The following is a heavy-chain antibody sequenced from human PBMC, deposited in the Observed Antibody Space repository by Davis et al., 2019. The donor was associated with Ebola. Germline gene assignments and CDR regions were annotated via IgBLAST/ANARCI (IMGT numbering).Heavy chain of an antibody. Sequence: SETLSLTCTVSGGSISSSSYYWGWIRQPPGKGLEWIGSIYYSGSTYYNPSLKSRVTISVDTSTNQFSLKLSSVTAADTAVYYCARLTLDSSSWYWVWFDPWGQGTLVTVSS. CDR2: IYYSGST. CDR1: GGSISSSSYY. D-gene: IGHD6-13*01. J-gene: IGHJ5*02. CDR3: ARLTLDSSSWYWVWFDP. V-gene: IGHV4-39*01.